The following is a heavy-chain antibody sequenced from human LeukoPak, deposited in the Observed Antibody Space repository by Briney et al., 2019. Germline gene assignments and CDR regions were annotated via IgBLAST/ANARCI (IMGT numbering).Heavy chain of an antibody. CDR1: GGSFSGYY. D-gene: IGHD6-19*01. CDR2: INHSGST. J-gene: IGHJ4*02. V-gene: IGHV4-34*01. CDR3: ARGYSSGWSDY. Sequence: SETLSLTCAVYGGSFSGYYWSWIRQPPGKGLEWIGEINHSGSTNYNPSLKSRVTISVGTSKNQFSLKLSSVTAADTAVYYCARGYSSGWSDYWGQGTLVTVSS.